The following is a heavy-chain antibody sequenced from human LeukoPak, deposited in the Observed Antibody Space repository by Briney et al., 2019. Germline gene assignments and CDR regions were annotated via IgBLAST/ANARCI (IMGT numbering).Heavy chain of an antibody. CDR3: ARDRGSATIPQVVVITDYFDY. CDR1: GYTFTGYY. D-gene: IGHD3-22*01. J-gene: IGHJ4*02. CDR2: INPNSGGT. V-gene: IGHV1-2*02. Sequence: ASVKVSCKASGYTFTGYYMHWVRQAPGQGLEWMGWINPNSGGTNYAQKFQGRVTMTRDTSISTAYMELSRLRSDDTAVYYCARDRGSATIPQVVVITDYFDYWGQGTLVTVSS.